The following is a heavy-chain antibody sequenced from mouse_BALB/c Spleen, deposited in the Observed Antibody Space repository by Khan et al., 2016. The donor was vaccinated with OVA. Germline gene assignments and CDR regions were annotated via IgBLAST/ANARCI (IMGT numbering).Heavy chain of an antibody. J-gene: IGHJ1*01. CDR3: ARRPYGRYWYFDV. Sequence: VQLQQSGPELVKPGASVKMSCKASGYSFTSYVIHWVKQKPGQGLEWIGYINPHNDGTKYNEKFKGKATLTSDKSSSTAYMELSSLTSEDSAVYLCARRPYGRYWYFDVWGAGTTVTVSS. CDR1: GYSFTSYV. CDR2: INPHNDGT. D-gene: IGHD1-1*02. V-gene: IGHV1S136*01.